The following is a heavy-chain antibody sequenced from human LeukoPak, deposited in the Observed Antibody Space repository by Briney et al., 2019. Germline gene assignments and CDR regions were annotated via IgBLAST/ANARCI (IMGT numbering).Heavy chain of an antibody. Sequence: SGTLSLTCTVSGASISSSYWSWIRQPPGKGLEWIGYIYYSGSTNYNPSLKSRVTISVDTSKNQFSLKLSSVTAADTAVYYCARGGIVGATGGDYYYYYMDVWGKGTTVTVSS. CDR2: IYYSGST. J-gene: IGHJ6*03. V-gene: IGHV4-59*01. D-gene: IGHD1-26*01. CDR3: ARGGIVGATGGDYYYYYMDV. CDR1: GASISSSY.